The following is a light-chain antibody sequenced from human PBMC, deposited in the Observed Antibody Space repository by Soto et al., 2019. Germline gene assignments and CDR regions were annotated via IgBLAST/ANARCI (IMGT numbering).Light chain of an antibody. CDR2: GAS. J-gene: IGKJ4*01. V-gene: IGKV3D-15*01. Sequence: EIVMTQSPATLSVSPGERATLSCRASQSVSSNLAWYQQKPGQAPRLLIYGASSRASGIPDRFSGSGSGTEFTLTISRLEPEDFAVYFCQQYSDSVLSFGGGTKVDIK. CDR3: QQYSDSVLS. CDR1: QSVSSN.